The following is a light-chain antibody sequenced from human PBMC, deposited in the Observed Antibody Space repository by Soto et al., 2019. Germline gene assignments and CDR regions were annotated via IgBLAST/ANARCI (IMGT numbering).Light chain of an antibody. J-gene: IGKJ4*01. CDR3: QQYNNWPQLT. CDR2: GAS. CDR1: QSVGNN. Sequence: RVMTQSPATLSVSPGESATLSCRASQSVGNNLAWYQQKPGQAPRLLIYGASTRATGIPARFSGGGSGTEFTLTISSLQSEDFAVYFCQQYNNWPQLTFGGGTKVEIK. V-gene: IGKV3-15*01.